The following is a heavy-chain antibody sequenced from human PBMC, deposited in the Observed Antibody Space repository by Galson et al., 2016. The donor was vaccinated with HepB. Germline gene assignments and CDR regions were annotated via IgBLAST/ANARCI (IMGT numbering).Heavy chain of an antibody. J-gene: IGHJ4*02. CDR2: IYSSGTT. D-gene: IGHD3-16*01. V-gene: IGHV3-53*01. Sequence: SLRLSCAASGLTVRSDYMSWVRQSPGKGLDWVSVIYSSGTTYYADSVRGRFTISRDISKNTLYLQMNSLRAEDTAVYYCARIMITFGEIIAPSYFDYWGQGTLVTVSS. CDR3: ARIMITFGEIIAPSYFDY. CDR1: GLTVRSDY.